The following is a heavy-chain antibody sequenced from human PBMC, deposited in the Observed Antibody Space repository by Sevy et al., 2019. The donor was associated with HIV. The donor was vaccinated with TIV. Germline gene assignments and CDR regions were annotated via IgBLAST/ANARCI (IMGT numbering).Heavy chain of an antibody. J-gene: IGHJ6*02. V-gene: IGHV3-21*01. CDR1: GFTFSSYS. D-gene: IGHD3-16*02. CDR2: ISSSSSYI. CDR3: ARDRDYIWGSYPKGYYYYGMDV. Sequence: GGSLRLSCAASGFTFSSYSMNWVRQAPGKGLEWVSSISSSSSYIYYADSVKGRFTISRHNAKNSLYLQMNSLRAEDTAVYYCARDRDYIWGSYPKGYYYYGMDVWGQGTTVTVSS.